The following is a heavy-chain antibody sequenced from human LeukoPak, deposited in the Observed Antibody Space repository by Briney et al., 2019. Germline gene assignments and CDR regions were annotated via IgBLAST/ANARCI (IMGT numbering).Heavy chain of an antibody. CDR2: INHSGST. CDR3: ARTYGDYTTAGLFDP. D-gene: IGHD4-17*01. V-gene: IGHV4-34*01. Sequence: SETLSLTCAVYGGSFSGYYWSWIRQPPGKGLEWIGEINHSGSTNYNPSLKSRVTISVDTSKNQFSLKLSSVTAADTAVYYCARTYGDYTTAGLFDPRGQGTLVTVSS. CDR1: GGSFSGYY. J-gene: IGHJ5*02.